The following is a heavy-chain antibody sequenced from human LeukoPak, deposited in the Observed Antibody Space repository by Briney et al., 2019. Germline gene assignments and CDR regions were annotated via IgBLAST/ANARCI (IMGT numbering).Heavy chain of an antibody. CDR1: VLTFSSYA. J-gene: IGHJ5*02. Sequence: GGALRLSCVASVLTFSSYAMSWVRQAPAKGLEWVSAISGSGGSTYYAHSLKGRFTLSRYNSQKTLSLQMNSRRAEGTAVYYCAKDRSRMVATLNWFYPWGQGTLVTVSS. V-gene: IGHV3-23*01. D-gene: IGHD5-12*01. CDR3: AKDRSRMVATLNWFYP. CDR2: ISGSGGST.